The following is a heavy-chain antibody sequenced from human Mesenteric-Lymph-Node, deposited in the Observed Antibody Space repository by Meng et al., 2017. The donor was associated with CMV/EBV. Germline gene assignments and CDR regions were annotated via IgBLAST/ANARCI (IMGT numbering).Heavy chain of an antibody. J-gene: IGHJ4*02. CDR2: INNRGRT. Sequence: PTESLYLTWAVYGASYTSDYWSWIRQSQGKGLEWIGEINNRGRTNYNPSLKSRVTISVDTSKSQFSLNLTSVTAADTAVYYCARPQNTWGQGTLVTVSS. D-gene: IGHD2/OR15-2a*01. V-gene: IGHV4-34*01. CDR1: GASYTSDY. CDR3: ARPQNT.